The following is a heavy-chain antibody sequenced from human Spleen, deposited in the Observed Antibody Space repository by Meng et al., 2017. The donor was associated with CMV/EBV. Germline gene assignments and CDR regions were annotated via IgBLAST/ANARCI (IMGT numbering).Heavy chain of an antibody. V-gene: IGHV2-5*02. CDR1: GFSLTTSGEG. J-gene: IGHJ4*02. CDR3: AHRDYCSGGTCTFDY. CDR2: VYWDDDK. D-gene: IGHD2-15*01. Sequence: QITLKESGPTLGEPTQTLALACSFSGFSLTTSGEGVAWIRQPPGKALEWLAVVYWDDDKRYSPSLRNRLTITKDTSKNQVVLTMTNMDPVDTATYYCAHRDYCSGGTCTFDYWGQGTLVTVSS.